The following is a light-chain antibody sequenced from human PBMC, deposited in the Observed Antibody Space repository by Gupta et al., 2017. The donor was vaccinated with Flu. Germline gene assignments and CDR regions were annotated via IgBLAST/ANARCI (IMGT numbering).Light chain of an antibody. CDR2: SND. Sequence: QSVVTQPPSASGTPGQRVTISCSGTNSNIGSYNVNWYQQLPGTAPNLRIYSNDQRPSGVPDRFSGSKSGTSASLGISGLQSEDEADYHCVAWDDSLNAWVFGGGTKLTVL. V-gene: IGLV1-44*01. J-gene: IGLJ3*02. CDR3: VAWDDSLNAWV. CDR1: NSNIGSYN.